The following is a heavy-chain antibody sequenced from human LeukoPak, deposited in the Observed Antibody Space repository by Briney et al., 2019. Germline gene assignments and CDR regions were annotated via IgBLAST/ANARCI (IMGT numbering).Heavy chain of an antibody. CDR1: GFTIISDW. Sequence: GGSLRLSCAASGFTIISDWMSWVRQAPGKGLEWVANIKQDGSETNYVDSVKGRFTISRDNAKNSLYLQMISLRAEDTAVYYCATESGYCTNGIRYFWFDPWGQGTLVTVSS. D-gene: IGHD2-8*01. CDR2: IKQDGSET. J-gene: IGHJ5*02. CDR3: ATESGYCTNGIRYFWFDP. V-gene: IGHV3-7*01.